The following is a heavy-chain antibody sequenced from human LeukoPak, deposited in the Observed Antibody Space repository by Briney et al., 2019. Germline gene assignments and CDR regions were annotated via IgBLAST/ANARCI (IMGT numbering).Heavy chain of an antibody. V-gene: IGHV7-4-1*02. CDR3: ARDRASGSFDY. Sequence: EASVAVSCKASGYTFTPYSINWVRQAPGQGLEWMGWINTNTGNPTYAQGFTGRFVFSLDTSVSTAYLQISSLKAEDTAVYYCARDRASGSFDYWGPGTLVTVSS. CDR2: INTNTGNP. J-gene: IGHJ4*02. CDR1: GYTFTPYS. D-gene: IGHD3-22*01.